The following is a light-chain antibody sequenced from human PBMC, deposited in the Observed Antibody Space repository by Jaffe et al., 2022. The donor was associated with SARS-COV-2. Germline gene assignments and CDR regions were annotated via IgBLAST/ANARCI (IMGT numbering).Light chain of an antibody. CDR3: QQFNTYPHT. CDR1: QGISSY. Sequence: DIQLTQSPSFLSASVGDRVTITCRASQGISSYLAWYQQKPGKAPKLLIYAASTLQSGVPSRFSGSGSGTEFTLTISSLQPEDFATYCCQQFNTYPHTFGQGTKLEIK. V-gene: IGKV1-9*01. J-gene: IGKJ2*01. CDR2: AAS.